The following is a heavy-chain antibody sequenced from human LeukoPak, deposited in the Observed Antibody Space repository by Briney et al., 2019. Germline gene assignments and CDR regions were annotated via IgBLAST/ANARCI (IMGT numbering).Heavy chain of an antibody. J-gene: IGHJ3*02. CDR1: GGSINNGGYY. CDR2: IYYSGSS. CDR3: ARVGVYYDIKGAFDI. Sequence: KPSETLSLTCTVSGGSINNGGYYWSWIRQHPGKGLEWIGYIYYSGSSYYNPSLRSRVTISVDTSKNHFSLKLSSVTAADTAVYYCARVGVYYDIKGAFDIWGQGTMVTVSS. D-gene: IGHD3-9*01. V-gene: IGHV4-31*03.